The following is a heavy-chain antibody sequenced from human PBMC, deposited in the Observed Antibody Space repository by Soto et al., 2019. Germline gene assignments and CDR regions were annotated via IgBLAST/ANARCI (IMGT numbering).Heavy chain of an antibody. CDR1: GCSISSYY. CDR2: IYYSGST. Sequence: PSETLSLTCTVSGCSISSYYWSWIRQPPGKGLEWIGYIYYSGSTNYNPSLKSRVTISVDTSKNQFSLKLSSVTAADTAVYYCARLDLGTMVRGWYYYGMDVWGQGTTVTVSS. V-gene: IGHV4-59*08. D-gene: IGHD3-10*01. J-gene: IGHJ6*02. CDR3: ARLDLGTMVRGWYYYGMDV.